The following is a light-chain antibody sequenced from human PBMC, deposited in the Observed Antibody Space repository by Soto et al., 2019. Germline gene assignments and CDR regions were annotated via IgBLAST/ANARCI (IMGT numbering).Light chain of an antibody. J-gene: IGKJ4*01. V-gene: IGKV3-15*01. CDR2: GAS. CDR3: QQYNNWLALT. Sequence: EIVVTQSPATLSVSPGERATLSCRASQSVSSNLAWYQQKPGQAPRLLIYGASTRATGIPARFSGSGSGTEFTLTISSLQSEDFAVYYCQQYNNWLALTFGGGTRWIS. CDR1: QSVSSN.